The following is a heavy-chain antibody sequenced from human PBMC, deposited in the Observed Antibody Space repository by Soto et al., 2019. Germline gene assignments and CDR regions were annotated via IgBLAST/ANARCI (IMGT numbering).Heavy chain of an antibody. D-gene: IGHD6-19*01. Sequence: QVQLPQWGAGLLKPSETLSLTCAVYGGSFSGYYWSWIRQPPGKGLEWIGEINHSGSTNYNPSLKSRVTISVDTSKNQFSLKLSSVTAADTAVYYCARGGRQWLADYWGQGTLVTVSS. V-gene: IGHV4-34*01. CDR1: GGSFSGYY. CDR2: INHSGST. CDR3: ARGGRQWLADY. J-gene: IGHJ4*02.